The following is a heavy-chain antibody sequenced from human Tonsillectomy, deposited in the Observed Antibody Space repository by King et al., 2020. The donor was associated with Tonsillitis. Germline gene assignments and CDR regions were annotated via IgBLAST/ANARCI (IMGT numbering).Heavy chain of an antibody. CDR2: IKQDGSGK. Sequence: VQLVESGGGLVQPGGSLRLSCAASGFTFSSYWMSWVRQAPGKGLEWDAHIKQDGSGKYYVDSVKGRFTISRDNAKNSLYLQMHSLSADDTAVYYCARDDHSSGWYLYWGQGTLVTVSS. V-gene: IGHV3-7*01. D-gene: IGHD6-19*01. CDR3: ARDDHSSGWYLY. CDR1: GFTFSSYW. J-gene: IGHJ4*02.